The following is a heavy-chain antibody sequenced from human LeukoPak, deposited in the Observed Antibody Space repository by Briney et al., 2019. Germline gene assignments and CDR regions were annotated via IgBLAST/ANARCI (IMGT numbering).Heavy chain of an antibody. Sequence: SETLSLTCTVSGGSISSYYWTCIRQPPAKGLEWIGYIFYTGSTNHNPSPKSRVTISVDTSNNQFSLELSSVSAADTAVYYCARGQSRASLWGQGTLVSVSS. J-gene: IGHJ4*02. CDR2: IFYTGST. CDR3: ARGQSRASL. V-gene: IGHV4-59*01. CDR1: GGSISSYY.